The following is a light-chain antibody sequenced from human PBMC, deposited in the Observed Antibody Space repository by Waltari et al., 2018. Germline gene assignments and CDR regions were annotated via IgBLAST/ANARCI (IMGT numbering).Light chain of an antibody. Sequence: DIQMTKSPSSLSASVGTRVTITCRASRSISNFLNWYQQKPGKAPNLLIYDASSLQSGVPSRFSGSGSGTDFALTITSLQPEDFATYYCQQSYSTPKTFGQGTKVEIK. V-gene: IGKV1-39*01. CDR1: RSISNF. CDR2: DAS. J-gene: IGKJ1*01. CDR3: QQSYSTPKT.